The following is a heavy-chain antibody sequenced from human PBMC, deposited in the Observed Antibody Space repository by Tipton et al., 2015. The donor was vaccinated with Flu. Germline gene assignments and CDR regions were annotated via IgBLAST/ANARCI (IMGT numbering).Heavy chain of an antibody. CDR3: ATTTYYYGSGSHDY. Sequence: LRLSCTVSGYSISSRYYWGWIRQPPGKGLEWIGCVYHGGTTYYNPSLKSRVAISLDTFKNQFSLKLTSVTAADTAVYYCATTTYYYGSGSHDYWGQGTLVTVSS. J-gene: IGHJ4*02. CDR1: GYSISSRYY. D-gene: IGHD3-10*01. V-gene: IGHV4-38-2*02. CDR2: VYHGGTT.